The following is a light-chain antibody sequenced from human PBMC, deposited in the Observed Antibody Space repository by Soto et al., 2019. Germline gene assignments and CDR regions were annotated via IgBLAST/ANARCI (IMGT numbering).Light chain of an antibody. CDR2: DAS. J-gene: IGKJ5*01. CDR3: QQRSNWPFT. CDR1: QSVSSY. Sequence: VSTQSPATLPLSPGERATPSCRASQSVSSYLAWYQQKPGQAPRLLIYDASNSATGIPARFSGSGSGTDFTLTTSSLEPEEFAVYYCQQRSNWPFTVGPGTRLEIK. V-gene: IGKV3-11*01.